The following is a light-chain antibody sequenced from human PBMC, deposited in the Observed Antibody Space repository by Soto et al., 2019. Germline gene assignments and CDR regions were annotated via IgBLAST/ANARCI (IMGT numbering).Light chain of an antibody. CDR2: YND. CDR1: NSNIGSNA. V-gene: IGLV1-36*01. CDR3: ATWDDRLTAWV. Sequence: LTQSPSVSGAPRQSVNISCSGNNSNIGSNAVHWYQQLPGKAPKLLMYYNDMLPSGVSDRFSGSKSGTSASLAISGLQSEDEGDYYCATWDDRLTAWVFGGGTKVTVL. J-gene: IGLJ3*02.